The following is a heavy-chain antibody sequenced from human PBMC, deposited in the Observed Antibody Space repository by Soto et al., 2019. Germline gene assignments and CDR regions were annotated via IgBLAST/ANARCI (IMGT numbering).Heavy chain of an antibody. CDR3: VREGYCGYNTCHMDWYFDL. CDR1: GFTFSRAD. D-gene: IGHD2-21*01. V-gene: IGHV3-13*04. CDR2: IGTGADT. Sequence: EVQLVESGGDLVQPGGSLRLSCAASGFTFSRADMHWVRQAPGKGLEWVSAIGTGADTYYPDSVKGRFTISRDNAQNSLYLHMNSLRVEDTAVYYCVREGYCGYNTCHMDWYFDLWGRGTLVSVSS. J-gene: IGHJ2*01.